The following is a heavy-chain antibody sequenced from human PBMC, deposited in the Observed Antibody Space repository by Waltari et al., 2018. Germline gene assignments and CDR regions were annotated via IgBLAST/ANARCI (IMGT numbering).Heavy chain of an antibody. CDR2: VHHSGKT. V-gene: IGHV4-4*02. CDR3: AGDRAIGLFFDY. D-gene: IGHD2-2*01. Sequence: QVQLQESGQGLVKPSGTLSLTCAVSGDSISGNSWWSWVRQSPEKGLEWIGQVHHSGKTHYIPSLQSRVAISLDKPKNHFSLNLNSVTAADTAIYYCAGDRAIGLFFDYWGRGTLVTVSS. CDR1: GDSISGNSW. J-gene: IGHJ4*02.